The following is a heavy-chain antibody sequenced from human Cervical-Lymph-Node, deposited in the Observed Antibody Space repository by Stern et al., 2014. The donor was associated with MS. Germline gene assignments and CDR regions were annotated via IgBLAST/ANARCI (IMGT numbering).Heavy chain of an antibody. V-gene: IGHV3-23*04. CDR1: GFTSSSYA. Sequence: EVQLVESGGGFVQPGGSLRLSCTASGFTSSSYAMSWVRQVPGKGLEWVSAISGSGNSPNYADSVRGRFTISRDNTKNMLYLQMDSLRVEDTAVYYCAKDLRAVAGTGFDYWGQGILVTVSS. CDR2: ISGSGNSP. D-gene: IGHD6-19*01. CDR3: AKDLRAVAGTGFDY. J-gene: IGHJ4*02.